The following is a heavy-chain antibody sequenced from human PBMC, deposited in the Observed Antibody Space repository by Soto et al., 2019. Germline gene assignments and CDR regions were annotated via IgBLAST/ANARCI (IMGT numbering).Heavy chain of an antibody. CDR3: ARDGDVNTGYGKDY. CDR1: GFTFSRYD. V-gene: IGHV3-33*01. CDR2: IWHDGGNK. J-gene: IGHJ4*02. Sequence: LILSCAASGFTFSRYDMHWVRQAPGKGLEWVAFIWHDGGNKFYAESGKGRFTISRDNSKNTLYLQMTSLSAADTAMYYCARDGDVNTGYGKDYWGQGTLVTVSS. D-gene: IGHD3-10*01.